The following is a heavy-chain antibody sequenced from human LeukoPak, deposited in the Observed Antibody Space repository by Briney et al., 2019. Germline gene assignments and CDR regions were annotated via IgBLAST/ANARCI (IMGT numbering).Heavy chain of an antibody. CDR1: GFTFSNYA. CDR2: SSGNGGST. Sequence: GGSLRLSCGASGFTFSNYAMSWVRQAPGKGLEWVSTSSGNGGSTYYGDSVKGRFTISRDNVKNTLHLQMSSLRAEDAAVYYCARDSNWNNGGFDYWGQGTLVTVSA. D-gene: IGHD1/OR15-1a*01. V-gene: IGHV3-23*01. CDR3: ARDSNWNNGGFDY. J-gene: IGHJ4*02.